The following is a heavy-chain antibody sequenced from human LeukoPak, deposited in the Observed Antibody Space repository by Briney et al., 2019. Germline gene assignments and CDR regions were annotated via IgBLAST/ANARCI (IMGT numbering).Heavy chain of an antibody. CDR1: GGTFSSYA. CDR2: IIPILGIA. J-gene: IGHJ1*01. CDR3: ARADDSSGYYPEYFQH. D-gene: IGHD3-22*01. V-gene: IGHV1-69*04. Sequence: ASVKVSCKASGGTFSSYAISWVRQAPGRGLEWMGRIIPILGIANYAQKFQGRVTITADKSTSTAYMELSSLRSEDTAVYYCARADDSSGYYPEYFQHWGQGTLVTVSS.